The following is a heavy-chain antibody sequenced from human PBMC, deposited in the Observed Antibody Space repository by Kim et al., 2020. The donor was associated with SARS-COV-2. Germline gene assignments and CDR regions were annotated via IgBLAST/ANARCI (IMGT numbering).Heavy chain of an antibody. CDR2: IYYSGST. CDR3: ARGELWFDP. Sequence: SETLSLTCTVSGGAVSSGSYYWSWIRQPPGKGLEWIGYIYYSGSTNYNPSLKSRVTISVDTSKNQFSLKLSSVTAADTAVYYCARGELWFDPWGQGTLVT. J-gene: IGHJ5*02. CDR1: GGAVSSGSYY. V-gene: IGHV4-61*01. D-gene: IGHD3-16*01.